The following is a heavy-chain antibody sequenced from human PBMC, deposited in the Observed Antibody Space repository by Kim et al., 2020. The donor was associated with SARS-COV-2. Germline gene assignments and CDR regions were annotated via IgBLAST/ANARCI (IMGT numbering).Heavy chain of an antibody. Sequence: GGSLRLSCAASGFTFSSYAMSWVRQAPGKGLEWVSAISGSGGSTYYADSVKGRFTNSRDNSKNTLYLQMNSLRAEDTAVYYCAKVSGWYGRPYDYWGQGTLVTVSS. CDR3: AKVSGWYGRPYDY. J-gene: IGHJ4*02. CDR1: GFTFSSYA. CDR2: ISGSGGST. V-gene: IGHV3-23*01. D-gene: IGHD6-19*01.